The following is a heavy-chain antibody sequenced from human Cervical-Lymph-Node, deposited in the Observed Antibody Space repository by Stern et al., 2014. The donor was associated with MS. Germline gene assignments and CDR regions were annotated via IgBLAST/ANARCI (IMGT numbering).Heavy chain of an antibody. CDR2: ISSGGDTS. Sequence: VQLVESGGGLVQPGGSLRLSCAASGFAFSGYAMSWVRQAPVQGLEWVSSISSGGDTSHYADSVKGRFTISRDNSKNTLFLQMNSLRAEDTAIYYCATVVRYFDWLDYWGQGNLVTVSS. CDR1: GFAFSGYA. J-gene: IGHJ4*02. CDR3: ATVVRYFDWLDY. V-gene: IGHV3-23*04. D-gene: IGHD3-9*01.